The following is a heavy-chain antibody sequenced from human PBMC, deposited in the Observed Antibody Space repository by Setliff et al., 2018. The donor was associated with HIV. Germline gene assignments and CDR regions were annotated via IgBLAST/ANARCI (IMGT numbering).Heavy chain of an antibody. D-gene: IGHD3-22*01. CDR3: ARRGYYDSSSYNDAFDI. J-gene: IGHJ3*02. V-gene: IGHV4-4*02. CDR1: GGSISSSNW. CDR2: MYHSGST. Sequence: SETLSLTCVVSGGSISSSNWWSWVRQPPGKGLEWIGEMYHSGSTKYNPSLKSRVTISEDKSKNQVSLKLNSVTAADTAVYYCARRGYYDSSSYNDAFDIWGQGTMVTVSS.